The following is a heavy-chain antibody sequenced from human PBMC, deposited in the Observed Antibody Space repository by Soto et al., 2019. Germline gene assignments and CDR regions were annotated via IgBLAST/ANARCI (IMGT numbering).Heavy chain of an antibody. Sequence: SLRLSCAASGFSFSGYGMHWVRQAPGKGLEWVANIGSDGNSKSYADAVKGRVTISRDNSKNTLFLQMNSLRAEDTAVYYCAKRLVAYDMDVWGQGTTVTVSS. J-gene: IGHJ6*02. CDR1: GFSFSGYG. CDR3: AKRLVAYDMDV. V-gene: IGHV3-30*02. CDR2: IGSDGNSK.